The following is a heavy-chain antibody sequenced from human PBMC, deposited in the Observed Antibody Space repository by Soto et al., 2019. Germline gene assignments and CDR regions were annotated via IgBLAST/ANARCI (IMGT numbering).Heavy chain of an antibody. CDR2: INHSGST. V-gene: IGHV4-34*01. Sequence: SETLSLTCAVYGGSFSGYYWSWIRQPPGKGLEWIGEINHSGSTNYNPSLKSRVTISVDTSKNQFSLKLSSVTAADTAVYYCARDGWGCSSTSCYYYYGMDVWGQGTTVTVSS. D-gene: IGHD2-2*01. CDR1: GGSFSGYY. CDR3: ARDGWGCSSTSCYYYYGMDV. J-gene: IGHJ6*02.